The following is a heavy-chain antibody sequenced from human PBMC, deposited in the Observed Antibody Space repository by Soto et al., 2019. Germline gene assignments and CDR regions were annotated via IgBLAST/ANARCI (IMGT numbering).Heavy chain of an antibody. V-gene: IGHV4-59*01. CDR3: ARMAHCISTSCYPYYYYGMDV. CDR2: IYYSGST. D-gene: IGHD2-2*01. CDR1: GGSISSYY. Sequence: SETLSLTCTVSGGSISSYYWSWTRQPPGKGLEWIGYIYYSGSTNYNPSLKSRVTISVDTSKNQFSLKLSSVTAADTAVYYCARMAHCISTSCYPYYYYGMDVWGQGTTVT. J-gene: IGHJ6*02.